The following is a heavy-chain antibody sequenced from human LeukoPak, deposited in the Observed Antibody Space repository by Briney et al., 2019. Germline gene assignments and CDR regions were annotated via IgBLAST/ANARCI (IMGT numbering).Heavy chain of an antibody. J-gene: IGHJ4*02. D-gene: IGHD6-19*01. V-gene: IGHV3-74*01. Sequence: PGGSLRLSCAASGFSLSSYAMSWVRQAPGKGLVWVSRINSDGSSTSYADSVKGRFTISRDNAKNTLYLQMNSLRAEDTAVYYCARVTPFGSKWLVIDYWGQGTLVTVSS. CDR3: ARVTPFGSKWLVIDY. CDR2: INSDGSST. CDR1: GFSLSSYA.